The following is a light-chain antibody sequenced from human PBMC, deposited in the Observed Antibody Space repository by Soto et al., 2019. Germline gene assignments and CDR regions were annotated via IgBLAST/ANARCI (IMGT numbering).Light chain of an antibody. V-gene: IGKV3-20*01. Sequence: EIVLTQSPGTLSLSPGERATLSCRASQSVSGSHLAWYQQKPGQAPRLLIYGASSRATGIPGRFSGSGSGTDFTLTIGRLEPEDFAVYYCQQYGSSTITFGQGTRLEIK. CDR2: GAS. CDR3: QQYGSSTIT. CDR1: QSVSGSH. J-gene: IGKJ5*01.